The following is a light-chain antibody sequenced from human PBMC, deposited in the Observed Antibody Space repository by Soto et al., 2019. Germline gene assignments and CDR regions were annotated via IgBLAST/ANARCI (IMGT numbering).Light chain of an antibody. J-gene: IGKJ1*01. CDR1: QSVSSSF. V-gene: IGKV3-20*01. Sequence: EIVLTQSPGTLSLSPGERATLSCRASQSVSSSFLAWYQQKPGQAPRLLIYGASIRATGIPDRFSGSGSGRDFTLTISRLEPEDFAVYYCQQYGSSPWTFGQVTKVEI. CDR3: QQYGSSPWT. CDR2: GAS.